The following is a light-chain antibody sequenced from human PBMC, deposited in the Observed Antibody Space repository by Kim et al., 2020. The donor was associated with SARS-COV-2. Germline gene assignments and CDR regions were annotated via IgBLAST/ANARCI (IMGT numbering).Light chain of an antibody. V-gene: IGLV3-25*03. CDR2: KNS. CDR1: ALPKQN. J-gene: IGLJ1*01. Sequence: SYELTQPPSVSVSPGQTARITCSGDALPKQNAYWYQQKPGQAPVLVIYKNSERPSGIPERFSGSGSGTTVTLTISGVQAEDEADYYCQSSDSSGSSWVFGTGTKVTVL. CDR3: QSSDSSGSSWV.